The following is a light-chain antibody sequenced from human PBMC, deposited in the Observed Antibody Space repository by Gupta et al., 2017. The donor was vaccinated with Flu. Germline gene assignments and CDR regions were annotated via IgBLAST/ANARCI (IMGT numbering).Light chain of an antibody. CDR3: SSYTTAATLV. V-gene: IGLV2-14*01. CDR1: RGDNGDHKY. J-gene: IGLJ1*01. CDR2: EFS. Sequence: SITLPCTGTRGDNGDHKYVSWYQQHPGQAPKLIISEFSSPPSRVSSRFSGSTSGNPASLTISGLQAEDEATYYCSSYTTAATLVFGSGTTVTV.